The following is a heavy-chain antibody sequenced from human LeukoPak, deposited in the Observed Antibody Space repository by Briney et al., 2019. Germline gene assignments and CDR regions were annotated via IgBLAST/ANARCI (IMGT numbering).Heavy chain of an antibody. CDR3: ARDYGGYCSSTSCYSWFYYYYYYMDV. V-gene: IGHV1-18*01. CDR1: GYTFTSYG. Sequence: ASVKVSCKASGYTFTSYGISWVRQAPGQGLEWMGWISAYNGNTNYAQKLQGRVTMTTDTSTSTAYMELRSLRSDDTAVYHCARDYGGYCSSTSCYSWFYYYYYYMDVWGKGTTVTVSS. D-gene: IGHD2-2*02. J-gene: IGHJ6*03. CDR2: ISAYNGNT.